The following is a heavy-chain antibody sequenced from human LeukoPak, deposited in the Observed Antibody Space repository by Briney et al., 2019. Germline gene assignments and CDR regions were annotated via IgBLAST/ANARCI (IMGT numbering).Heavy chain of an antibody. Sequence: SETLSLTCTVSGGSISSYYWSWIRQPPGKGLEWIGYIYYSGSTSYNPSLKSRVTISVDTSKNQFSLKLSSVTAADTAVYYCARGYGDSRVWGQGTLVTVSS. D-gene: IGHD4-17*01. CDR2: IYYSGST. CDR1: GGSISSYY. J-gene: IGHJ4*02. CDR3: ARGYGDSRV. V-gene: IGHV4-59*08.